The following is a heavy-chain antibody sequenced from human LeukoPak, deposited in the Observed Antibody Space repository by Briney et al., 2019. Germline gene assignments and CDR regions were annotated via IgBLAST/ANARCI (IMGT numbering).Heavy chain of an antibody. V-gene: IGHV3-23*01. Sequence: SGGSLRLSCAASGFTFSNAWMSWVRHAPGEGLEWVAAISDSGGTTYYADSVKGRFTISRDNSKNTLYLQMNSLRAEDTALYYCADSNYWYPVDYWGQGTLVTVSS. CDR2: ISDSGGTT. J-gene: IGHJ4*02. D-gene: IGHD4-11*01. CDR1: GFTFSNAW. CDR3: ADSNYWYPVDY.